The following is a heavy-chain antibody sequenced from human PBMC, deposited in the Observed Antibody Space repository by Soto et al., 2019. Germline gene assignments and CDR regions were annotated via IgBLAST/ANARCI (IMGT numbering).Heavy chain of an antibody. CDR2: INPSGGST. CDR1: GYTFTTYY. D-gene: IGHD1-1*01. Sequence: ASVKVSCKASGYTFTTYYMHWVRQAPGQGLEWMGIINPSGGSTNYAQKFQGRVTMTRDTSTSTVYMELSSLRSEDTAVYYCARPNQRNWNDNAFDIWRQGTMVTVSS. V-gene: IGHV1-46*01. CDR3: ARPNQRNWNDNAFDI. J-gene: IGHJ3*02.